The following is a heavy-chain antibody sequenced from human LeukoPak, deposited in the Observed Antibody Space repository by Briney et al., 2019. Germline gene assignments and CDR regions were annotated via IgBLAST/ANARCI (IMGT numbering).Heavy chain of an antibody. CDR2: IYHSGST. Sequence: SQTLSLTCAVSGGSISSGGYSWSWIRQPPGKGLEWIGYIYHSGSTYYNPSLKSRVTISVDRSKNQFSLKLSSVTAADTAVYYCARDQYRGGDCYSRAFDIWGQGTMVTVSS. CDR3: ARDQYRGGDCYSRAFDI. CDR1: GGSISSGGYS. V-gene: IGHV4-30-2*01. D-gene: IGHD2-21*02. J-gene: IGHJ3*02.